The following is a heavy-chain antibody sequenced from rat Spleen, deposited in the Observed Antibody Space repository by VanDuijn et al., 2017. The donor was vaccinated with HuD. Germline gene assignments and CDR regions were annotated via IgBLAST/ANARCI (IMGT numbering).Heavy chain of an antibody. V-gene: IGHV5S23*01. CDR1: GFTFSNYD. Sequence: EVQLVESGGGLVQPGRSLKLSCAASGFTFSNYDMAWVRQAPANGLEWVASITTGGGSTYYPDSVKGRFTISRDNAKSTLYLQMNSLRSEDTATYYCMGPFDYWGQGVMVTVSS. CDR3: MGPFDY. CDR2: ITTGGGST. J-gene: IGHJ2*01. D-gene: IGHD1-7*01.